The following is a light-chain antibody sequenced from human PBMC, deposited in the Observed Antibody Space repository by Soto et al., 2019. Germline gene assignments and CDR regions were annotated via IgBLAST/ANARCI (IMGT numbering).Light chain of an antibody. Sequence: QLTQSPSSLSASVGDRVTITCRASQGIASYLAWYQQKPGQAPNLMIYAASNLQSGVPSRFSGSGSGTDFTLTISSLQPEDFATYYCQQLNSYPLTFGGGTKVEI. CDR1: QGIASY. J-gene: IGKJ4*01. V-gene: IGKV1-9*01. CDR2: AAS. CDR3: QQLNSYPLT.